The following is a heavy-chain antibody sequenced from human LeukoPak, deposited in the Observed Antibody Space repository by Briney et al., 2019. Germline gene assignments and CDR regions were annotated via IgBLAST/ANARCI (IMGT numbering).Heavy chain of an antibody. CDR2: IRYDGSNK. CDR1: GFTFSSYG. D-gene: IGHD2-2*02. Sequence: GGSLRLSCAASGFTFSSYGMHWVRQAPGKGLEWVAFIRYDGSNKYYADSVKGRFTISRDNSKNTLYLQMNSLRAEDTAVYYCAKDWRYCSSTSCYKGAFDIWGQGTMVTVSS. J-gene: IGHJ3*02. CDR3: AKDWRYCSSTSCYKGAFDI. V-gene: IGHV3-30*02.